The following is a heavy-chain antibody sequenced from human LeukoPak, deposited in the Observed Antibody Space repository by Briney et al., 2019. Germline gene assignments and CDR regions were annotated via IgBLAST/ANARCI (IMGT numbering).Heavy chain of an antibody. CDR1: GGSISSYY. CDR2: IYYSGST. J-gene: IGHJ6*03. D-gene: IGHD6-19*01. Sequence: SETLSLTCTVSGGSISSYYWSWIRQPPGKGLEWIGYIYYSGSTNYNPPLKSRVTISVDTSKNQFSLKLSSVTAADTAVYYCARGVAGTGMLYMDVWGKGTTVTVSS. V-gene: IGHV4-59*01. CDR3: ARGVAGTGMLYMDV.